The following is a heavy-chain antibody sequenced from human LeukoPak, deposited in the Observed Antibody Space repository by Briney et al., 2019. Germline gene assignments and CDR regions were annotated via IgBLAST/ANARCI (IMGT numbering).Heavy chain of an antibody. D-gene: IGHD6-13*01. CDR3: AKDITTSSSWTGYFDY. CDR1: GFTFSSYS. J-gene: IGHJ4*02. Sequence: PGGSLRLSCAASGFTFSSYSMNWVRQAPGKGLEWVSSISSSSSYIYYADSVKGRFTISRDNSKNTLYLQMNSLRAEDTAVYYCAKDITTSSSWTGYFDYWGQGTLVTVSS. V-gene: IGHV3-21*01. CDR2: ISSSSSYI.